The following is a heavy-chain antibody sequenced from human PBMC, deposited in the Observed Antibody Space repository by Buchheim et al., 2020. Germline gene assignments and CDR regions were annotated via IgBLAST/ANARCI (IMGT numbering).Heavy chain of an antibody. CDR2: IYYSVST. V-gene: IGHV4-59*01. D-gene: IGHD6-13*01. J-gene: IGHJ6*02. CDR3: ARGFRYSSSWDPSYYYYSMDV. CDR1: GGSISSYY. Sequence: QVQLQESGPGLVKPSETLSLTCTVSGGSISSYYWSWIRQPPGKGLEWIGYIYYSVSTNYNPSLKSRVTISVDTAKNQFSLKLSSVTAADTAVYYCARGFRYSSSWDPSYYYYSMDVWGQGTT.